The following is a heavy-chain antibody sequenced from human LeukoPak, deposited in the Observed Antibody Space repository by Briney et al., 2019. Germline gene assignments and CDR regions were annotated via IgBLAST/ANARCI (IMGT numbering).Heavy chain of an antibody. V-gene: IGHV3-21*01. CDR1: GFT. CDR3: ARVFISGGGVDY. Sequence: GGSLRLSCAASGFTMTWVRQAPGKGLEWVSCISTSSSYIYYADSLQGRFTVSRDNIENSLFLQMNSLIAEDTAVYFCARVFISGGGVDYWGQGTLVTVPS. J-gene: IGHJ4*02. CDR2: ISTSSSYI. D-gene: IGHD3-16*01.